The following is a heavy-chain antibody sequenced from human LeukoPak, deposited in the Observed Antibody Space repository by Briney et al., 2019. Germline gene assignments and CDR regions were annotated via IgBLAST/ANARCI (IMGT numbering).Heavy chain of an antibody. CDR2: ISWNSGSI. V-gene: IGHV3-9*01. CDR3: ARDRAGIAAAGSPGYYYYMDV. J-gene: IGHJ6*03. Sequence: PGGSLRLSCAASGFTFSNYAMHWVRQAPGKGLEWVSGISWNSGSIAYADSVKGRFTISRDNAKNSLYLQMNSLRAEDTAVYYCARDRAGIAAAGSPGYYYYMDVWGKGTTVTVSS. CDR1: GFTFSNYA. D-gene: IGHD6-13*01.